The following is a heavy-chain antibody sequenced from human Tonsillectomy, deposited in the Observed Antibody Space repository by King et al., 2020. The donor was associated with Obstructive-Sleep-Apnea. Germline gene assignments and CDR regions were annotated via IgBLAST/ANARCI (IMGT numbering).Heavy chain of an antibody. Sequence: QLVQSGAEVKKPGESLKISCKGSGYSFTSYWIGWVRQMPGKGLEWMGIIYPGDSDTRYSPSFQGQVTISADKSISTAYLQWSSLKASDTAMYYCARQSRYYGDYDAFDIWGQGTMVTVSS. J-gene: IGHJ3*02. CDR1: GYSFTSYW. CDR3: ARQSRYYGDYDAFDI. CDR2: IYPGDSDT. D-gene: IGHD4-17*01. V-gene: IGHV5-51*01.